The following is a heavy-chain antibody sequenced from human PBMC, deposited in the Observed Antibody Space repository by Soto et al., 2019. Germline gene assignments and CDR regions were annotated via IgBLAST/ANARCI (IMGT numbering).Heavy chain of an antibody. CDR3: ARRAYNYANMDV. CDR1: GYTFTTYY. J-gene: IGHJ6*02. V-gene: IGHV1-46*01. CDR2: INPSGGST. Sequence: QVQLVQSGAEVKKPGASVKVSCETSGYTFTTYYMHWVRRAPGQGLEWMGMINPSGGSTSYAQKFQGRVTMTRDTSTRTIYMELSSLRFDDTPIYYCARRAYNYANMDVWGQGTTVTVSS. D-gene: IGHD5-18*01.